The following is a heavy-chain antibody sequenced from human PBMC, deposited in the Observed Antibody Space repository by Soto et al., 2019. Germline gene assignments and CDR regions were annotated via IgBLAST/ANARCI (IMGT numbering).Heavy chain of an antibody. V-gene: IGHV4-31*03. CDR1: RGSISRGGYY. Sequence: SETLSLTCTVSRGSISRGGYYWISIRQHPGKGLEWIGYIDYSGSTYYNPSLTSRVTISVDTSKNQFSLKLSSVTAADTAIYYCARDSPITMVGPVQNWFDPWGQGTLVTVSS. CDR2: IDYSGST. CDR3: ARDSPITMVGPVQNWFDP. J-gene: IGHJ5*02. D-gene: IGHD3-10*01.